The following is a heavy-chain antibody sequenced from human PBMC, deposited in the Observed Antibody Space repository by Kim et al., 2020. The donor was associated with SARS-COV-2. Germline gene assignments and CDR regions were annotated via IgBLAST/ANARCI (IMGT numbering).Heavy chain of an antibody. V-gene: IGHV3-48*03. Sequence: YADSVKGRFTISRDNAKNSLYLQMNSLRAEDTAVYYCARDSQWLVPLYFDYWGQGTLVTVSS. CDR3: ARDSQWLVPLYFDY. J-gene: IGHJ4*02. D-gene: IGHD6-19*01.